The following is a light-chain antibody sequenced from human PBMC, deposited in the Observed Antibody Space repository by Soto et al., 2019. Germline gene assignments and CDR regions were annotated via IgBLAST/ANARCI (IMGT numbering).Light chain of an antibody. Sequence: EIQVTQNTTSLSASEGDRVSITCRPSQRIDNYLNWYQQKPGKAPKLLIHAISTLESGVPSRFSGSGSGTDFTLTIDSLQPDDFATYYCQQTYITPYTFGQGTRLEIK. CDR2: AIS. V-gene: IGKV1-39*01. CDR3: QQTYITPYT. J-gene: IGKJ5*01. CDR1: QRIDNY.